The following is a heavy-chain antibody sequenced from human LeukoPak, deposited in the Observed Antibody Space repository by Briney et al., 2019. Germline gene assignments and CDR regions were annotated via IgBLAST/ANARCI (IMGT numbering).Heavy chain of an antibody. CDR2: ISWSSGII. CDR3: ARSVYSSSWYLYYYYMDV. J-gene: IGHJ6*03. CDR1: GFTFDDHG. V-gene: IGHV3-9*01. D-gene: IGHD6-13*01. Sequence: GGSLRLSCAASGFTFDDHGMHWVRQAPGKGLEWVSGISWSSGIIGYADSVKGRFTISRDNAKNSLYLQMNSLRAEDTAVYYCARSVYSSSWYLYYYYMDVWGKGTTVTVSS.